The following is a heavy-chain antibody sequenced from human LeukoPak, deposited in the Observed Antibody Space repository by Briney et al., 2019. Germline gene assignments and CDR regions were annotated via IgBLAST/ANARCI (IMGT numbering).Heavy chain of an antibody. V-gene: IGHV4-59*01. CDR2: IYYSGST. CDR3: ARATPGGLDFDY. CDR1: NGSISSYY. Sequence: PSETLSLTCTVSNGSISSYYWSWIRQPPGKGLEWIGYIYYSGSTNYNPSLKSRVTISVDTSKNQFSLKLSSVTAADTAVYYCARATPGGLDFDYWGQGTLVTVSS. D-gene: IGHD3/OR15-3a*01. J-gene: IGHJ4*02.